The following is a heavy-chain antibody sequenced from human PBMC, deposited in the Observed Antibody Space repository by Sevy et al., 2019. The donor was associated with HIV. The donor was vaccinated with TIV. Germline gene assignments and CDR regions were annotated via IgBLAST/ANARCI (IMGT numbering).Heavy chain of an antibody. J-gene: IGHJ4*01. CDR2: ISYEGTET. CDR1: GFAFSSHA. CDR3: ARDGGYSIKWYPLY. V-gene: IGHV3-30-3*01. D-gene: IGHD6-13*01. Sequence: GGSLRLSSAASGFAFSSHAMRWVRQAPGKGLEWVAVISYEGTETFYAASVEGRFTISRDNSQNMLSLQINSLRPEDTAVYYCARDGGYSIKWYPLYWGHGTLVTVSS.